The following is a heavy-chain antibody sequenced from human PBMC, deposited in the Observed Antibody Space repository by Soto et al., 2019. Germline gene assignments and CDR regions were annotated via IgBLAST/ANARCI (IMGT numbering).Heavy chain of an antibody. D-gene: IGHD3-22*01. V-gene: IGHV3-21*01. CDR1: GFTFSSYS. CDR2: ISSSSSYI. Sequence: GGSLRLSCAASGFTFSSYSMNWVRQAPGKGLEWVSSISSSSSYIYYADSVKGRFTISRDNAKNSLYLQMNSLRAEDTAVYYCARDPYYYDSSGYRPLDYWGQGTLVTVSS. J-gene: IGHJ4*02. CDR3: ARDPYYYDSSGYRPLDY.